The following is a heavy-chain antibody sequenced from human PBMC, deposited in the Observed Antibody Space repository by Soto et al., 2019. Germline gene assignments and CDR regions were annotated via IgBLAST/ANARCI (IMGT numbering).Heavy chain of an antibody. V-gene: IGHV3-33*01. D-gene: IGHD5-18*01. CDR2: IWYDGSNK. CDR3: ARVVGYGYGSHLHYYYYGMDV. CDR1: GFTFSSYG. J-gene: IGHJ6*02. Sequence: GGSLRLSCAASGFTFSSYGMHWVRQAPGKGLEWVAVIWYDGSNKYYADSVKGRFTISRDNSKNTLYLQMNSLRAEDTAVYYCARVVGYGYGSHLHYYYYGMDVWGQGTTVTVSS.